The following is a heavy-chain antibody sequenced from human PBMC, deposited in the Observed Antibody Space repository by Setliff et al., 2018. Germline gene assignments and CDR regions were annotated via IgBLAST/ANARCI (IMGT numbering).Heavy chain of an antibody. V-gene: IGHV1-18*01. Sequence: ASVKVSCKTSGGTFSSYAISWVRQAPGQGLEWMGWISADNGNTNDAQKFQGRVTMTTDTSTSTAYMELMSLRSDDTAVYYCARVSEAAAAGFDYWGQGTLVTVSS. J-gene: IGHJ4*02. CDR3: ARVSEAAAAGFDY. D-gene: IGHD6-13*01. CDR2: ISADNGNT. CDR1: GGTFSSYA.